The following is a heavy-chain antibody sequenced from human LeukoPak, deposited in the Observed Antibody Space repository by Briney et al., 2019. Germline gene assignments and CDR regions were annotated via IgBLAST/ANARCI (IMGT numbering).Heavy chain of an antibody. CDR1: GGSFSGYY. CDR3: GVSSSSSKGSFDY. J-gene: IGHJ4*02. D-gene: IGHD2-2*01. CDR2: INHSGST. Sequence: SETLSLTCAVYGGSFSGYYWSWIRQPPGKGLEWIGEINHSGSTIYNPSLKSRVTISVDTSKNQFSLKLSSVTAADTAVYYCGVSSSSSKGSFDYWGQGTLVTVSS. V-gene: IGHV4-34*01.